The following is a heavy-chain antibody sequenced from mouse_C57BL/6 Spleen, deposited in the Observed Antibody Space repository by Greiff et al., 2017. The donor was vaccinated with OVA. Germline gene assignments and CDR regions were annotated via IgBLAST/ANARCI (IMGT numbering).Heavy chain of an antibody. Sequence: QVQLKESGAELVKPGASVKISCKASGYAFSSYWMNWVKQRPGKGLEWIGQIYPGDGDTNYNGKSKGKATLTADKSSSTAYRQLSSLTSEDSAVYFCARSGGNYVLCDYWGQGTTLTVSS. V-gene: IGHV1-80*01. CDR1: GYAFSSYW. CDR2: IYPGDGDT. D-gene: IGHD2-1*01. J-gene: IGHJ2*01. CDR3: ARSGGNYVLCDY.